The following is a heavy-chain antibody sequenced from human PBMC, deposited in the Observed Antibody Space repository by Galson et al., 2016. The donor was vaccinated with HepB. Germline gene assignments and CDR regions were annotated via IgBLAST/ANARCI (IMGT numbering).Heavy chain of an antibody. D-gene: IGHD2/OR15-2a*01. J-gene: IGHJ6*02. V-gene: IGHV3-30-3*01. Sequence: SLRLSCAASEFTFNNCPLHWVRQAPGKGLEWVAVLSHDGVTKFYADSVRARFTISRDKSKTTVYLQMDGLSADDTAVYYCARLKGLLLPQYYYYYGMDVWGQGSTVTVSS. CDR3: ARLKGLLLPQYYYYYGMDV. CDR1: EFTFNNCP. CDR2: LSHDGVTK.